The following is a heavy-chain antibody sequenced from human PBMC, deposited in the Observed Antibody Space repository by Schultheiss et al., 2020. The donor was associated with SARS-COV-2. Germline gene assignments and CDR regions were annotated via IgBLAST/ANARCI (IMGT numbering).Heavy chain of an antibody. CDR3: ASWARGTGGGKYYYYGMDV. V-gene: IGHV4-59*10. CDR1: GGSFSGYY. CDR2: KNPSGST. D-gene: IGHD3-16*01. J-gene: IGHJ6*02. Sequence: SQTLSLTCAVYGGSFSGYYWSWIRQPAGKGLEWIGRKNPSGSTNYNPSLKSRVTISVDTSKNQFSLKLSSVTAADTAVYYCASWARGTGGGKYYYYGMDVWGQGTTVTVSS.